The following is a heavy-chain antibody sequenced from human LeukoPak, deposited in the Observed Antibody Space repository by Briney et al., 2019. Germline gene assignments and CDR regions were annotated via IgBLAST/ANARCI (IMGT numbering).Heavy chain of an antibody. V-gene: IGHV3-53*01. CDR2: IYSGGST. Sequence: PGGSLRLSCAASGFTVSSNYMSWVRQAPGKGLEWVSDIYSGGSTYYADSVKGRFTISRDNSKNTLYLQMNSLRAEDTAVYYCAREGSGYDSHIVFDYWGQGTLVTVSS. D-gene: IGHD5-12*01. CDR3: AREGSGYDSHIVFDY. CDR1: GFTVSSNY. J-gene: IGHJ4*02.